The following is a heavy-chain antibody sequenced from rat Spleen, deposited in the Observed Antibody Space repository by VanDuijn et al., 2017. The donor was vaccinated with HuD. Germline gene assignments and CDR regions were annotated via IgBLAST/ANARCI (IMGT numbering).Heavy chain of an antibody. D-gene: IGHD1-7*01. CDR2: TNYDGSST. Sequence: EVQLVESDGGLVQPGRSLKLSCAASGFTFSDYYMAWVRQAPTKGLEWVATTNYDGSSTYYPDSVRGRFAISRDTAENTLYLQMSSLRSEDTATYYCTRPSYGYPFAYWGQGTLVTVSS. J-gene: IGHJ3*01. V-gene: IGHV5-29*01. CDR1: GFTFSDYY. CDR3: TRPSYGYPFAY.